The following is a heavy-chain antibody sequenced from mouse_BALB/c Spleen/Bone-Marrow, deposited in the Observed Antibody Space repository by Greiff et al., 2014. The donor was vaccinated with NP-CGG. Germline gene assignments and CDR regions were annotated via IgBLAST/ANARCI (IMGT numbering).Heavy chain of an antibody. V-gene: IGHV14-3*02. CDR3: SRRYGSERDFDY. D-gene: IGHD1-2*01. Sequence: VHLKKPGGEFVDPGPSGKFPCTALGSNFQDTYFHWVKQRPEQGLEWIGKIDPANGNTKYDPKFQGKATITADTSSNSVYLQLSSLTSEATAVYFCSRRYGSERDFDYWGQGTSLTVSS. CDR1: GSNFQDTY. CDR2: IDPANGNT. J-gene: IGHJ2*02.